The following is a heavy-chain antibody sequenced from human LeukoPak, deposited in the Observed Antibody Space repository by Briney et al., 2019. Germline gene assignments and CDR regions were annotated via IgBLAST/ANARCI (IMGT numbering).Heavy chain of an antibody. V-gene: IGHV3-30-3*01. Sequence: GRSLRLSCAASGFTFSSYAMHWVRQAPGKGLEWVAVISYDGSNKYYADSVKGRFTISRDNPKNTLYLQMNSLRAEDTAVYYSARSPIVVVPAAIPPFFDYWGQGTLVTVSS. CDR3: ARSPIVVVPAAIPPFFDY. J-gene: IGHJ4*02. CDR1: GFTFSSYA. D-gene: IGHD2-2*01. CDR2: ISYDGSNK.